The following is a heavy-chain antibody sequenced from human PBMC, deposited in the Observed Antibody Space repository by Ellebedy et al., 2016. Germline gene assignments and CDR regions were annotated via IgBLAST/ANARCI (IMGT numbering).Heavy chain of an antibody. V-gene: IGHV3-23*01. CDR2: ISAGGDIT. J-gene: IGHJ6*02. Sequence: GGSLRLSXVASGFTFRNFFMSWVRQAPGGGLEWVSTISAGGDITFSADSVKGRFTISRDNSKNTLYLQMNSLRAEDTAVYYCAKSLAAAFYYYYGMDVWGQGTTVTVSS. CDR3: AKSLAAAFYYYYGMDV. D-gene: IGHD6-13*01. CDR1: GFTFRNFF.